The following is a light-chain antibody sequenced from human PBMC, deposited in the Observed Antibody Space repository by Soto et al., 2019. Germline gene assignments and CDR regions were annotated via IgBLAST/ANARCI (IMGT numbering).Light chain of an antibody. CDR1: GGHCSYA. Sequence: QLVLTQSPSASASLGASVKLTCTLSGGHCSYAIAWHQQQPGKGPRYLMKLDSDGSHNKGDGIPDRFSGSSSGAERYLTISSLQSEDEADYYCQTWGSGIPVVFGGGTKLTVL. CDR3: QTWGSGIPVV. V-gene: IGLV4-69*01. CDR2: LDSDGSH. J-gene: IGLJ2*01.